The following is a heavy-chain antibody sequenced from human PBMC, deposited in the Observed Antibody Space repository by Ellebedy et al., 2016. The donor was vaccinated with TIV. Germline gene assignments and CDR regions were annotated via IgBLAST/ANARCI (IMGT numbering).Heavy chain of an antibody. CDR2: INAGNGVT. CDR1: GYTFTRPL. CDR3: ARDPEGPYYYGSGKFDY. V-gene: IGHV1-3*01. D-gene: IGHD3-10*01. J-gene: IGHJ4*02. Sequence: ASVKVSXKASGYTFTRPLSHRVRQATAQSLEWLGWINAGNGVTKYSQKFQGRVTITRDTSASTVYMEMSSLRSEDTAVFYCARDPEGPYYYGSGKFDYWGQGTLVTVSS.